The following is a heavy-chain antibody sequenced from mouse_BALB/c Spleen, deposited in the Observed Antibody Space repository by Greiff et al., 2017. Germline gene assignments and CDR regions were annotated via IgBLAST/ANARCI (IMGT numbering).Heavy chain of an antibody. Sequence: EVQLQESGGGLVQPGGSLKLSCAASGFTFSSYTMSWVRQTPEKRLEWVAYISNGGGSTYYPDTVKGRFTISRDNAKNTLYLQMSSLKSEDTAMYYCARHGNYVYFDYWGQGTTLTVSS. CDR2: ISNGGGST. V-gene: IGHV5-12-2*01. D-gene: IGHD2-1*01. J-gene: IGHJ2*01. CDR3: ARHGNYVYFDY. CDR1: GFTFSSYT.